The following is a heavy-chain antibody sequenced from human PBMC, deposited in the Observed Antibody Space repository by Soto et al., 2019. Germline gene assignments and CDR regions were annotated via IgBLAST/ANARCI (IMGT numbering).Heavy chain of an antibody. Sequence: SETRSLTWTVSGGSISSSSYYGGWIRQPPGKGLEWIGSIYYSGSTYYNPSLQSRVTISVDTSKNQFSLKLSSVTAADTAVYYCARHGGYYYYYMDVWGKGTSVTVSS. V-gene: IGHV4-39*01. CDR1: GGSISSSSYY. D-gene: IGHD3-3*01. J-gene: IGHJ6*03. CDR2: IYYSGST. CDR3: ARHGGYYYYYMDV.